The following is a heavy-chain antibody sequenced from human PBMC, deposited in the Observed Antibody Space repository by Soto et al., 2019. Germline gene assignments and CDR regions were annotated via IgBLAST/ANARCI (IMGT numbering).Heavy chain of an antibody. Sequence: SETRSLTCTVSGGSISSYSWSWIRQPPGQGLEWIGYIYYSGSTNYNPSLKSRVTISVDTSKNQFSLKLSSVTAADTAVYYCARQEDYYGSGREGMDVWGQGTTVTVS. D-gene: IGHD3-10*01. CDR1: GGSISSYS. CDR2: IYYSGST. V-gene: IGHV4-59*08. CDR3: ARQEDYYGSGREGMDV. J-gene: IGHJ6*02.